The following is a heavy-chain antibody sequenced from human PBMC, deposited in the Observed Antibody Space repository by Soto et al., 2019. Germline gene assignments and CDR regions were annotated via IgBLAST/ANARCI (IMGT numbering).Heavy chain of an antibody. V-gene: IGHV1-8*01. J-gene: IGHJ4*02. CDR2: MNPDSGNT. CDR3: ARSVGGSNVNFDY. CDR1: GYTFTSYD. Sequence: ASVKVSCKASGYTFTSYDINWVRQATGQGPEWMGWMNPDSGNTGYVQKFQGRVTMTRNTAISTAYMELSSLRSEDTAVYYCARSVGGSNVNFDYWGQGTLVTVPQ. D-gene: IGHD3-10*01.